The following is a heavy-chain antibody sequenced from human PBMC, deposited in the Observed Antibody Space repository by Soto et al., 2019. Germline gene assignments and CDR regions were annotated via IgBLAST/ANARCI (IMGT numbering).Heavy chain of an antibody. CDR2: IYYSGST. Sequence: QVQLQESGPGLVKPLETLSLTCTVSGGSISSGGYYWSWIRQHPGKGLEWIGYIYYSGSTYYNPSLNSRVTISVDTSKNQFSLKLSSVTAADTAVYYCARDRGPWTNFDYWGQGTLVTVSS. CDR1: GGSISSGGYY. D-gene: IGHD1-26*01. CDR3: ARDRGPWTNFDY. V-gene: IGHV4-31*03. J-gene: IGHJ4*02.